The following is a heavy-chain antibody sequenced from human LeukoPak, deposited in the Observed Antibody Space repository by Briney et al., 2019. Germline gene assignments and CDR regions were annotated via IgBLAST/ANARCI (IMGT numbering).Heavy chain of an antibody. J-gene: IGHJ4*02. CDR1: GGTFSSYA. CDR2: IIPIFGTA. Sequence: SVKVSCKASGGTFSSYAISWVRHAPGQGLEWMGGIIPIFGTANYAQKFQGRVTITTDEATSTAYMELSSLRSEDTAVYYCASDSCSSTSCYDYWGQGTLVTVSS. CDR3: ASDSCSSTSCYDY. D-gene: IGHD2-2*01. V-gene: IGHV1-69*05.